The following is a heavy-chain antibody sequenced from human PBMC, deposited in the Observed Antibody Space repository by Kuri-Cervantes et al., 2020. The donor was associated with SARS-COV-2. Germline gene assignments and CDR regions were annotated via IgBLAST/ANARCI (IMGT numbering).Heavy chain of an antibody. CDR3: ARSGSYPYYYYYMDV. V-gene: IGHV4-59*11. Sequence: SETLSLTCTVSGGSISSHYWSWTRQPPGKGLEWIGYIYYSGSTNYNPSLKSRVTISVDTSKNQFSLKLSSVTAADTAVYYCARSGSYPYYYYYMDVWGKGTTVTVSS. CDR2: IYYSGST. J-gene: IGHJ6*03. D-gene: IGHD1-26*01. CDR1: GGSISSHY.